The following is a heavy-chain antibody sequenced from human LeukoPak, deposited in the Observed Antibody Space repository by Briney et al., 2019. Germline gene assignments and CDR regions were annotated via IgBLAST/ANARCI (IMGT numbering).Heavy chain of an antibody. V-gene: IGHV4-34*01. CDR2: INHSGST. CDR1: GGSFSGYY. D-gene: IGHD6-13*01. Sequence: SETLSLTCAVYGGSFSGYYWSWIRQPPGKGLEWIGEINHSGSTNYNPSLKSRVTISVDTSKNQFSLKLSSVTAEDTAVYYCARCSSWYLEYFQLWGQGTLVTVSS. J-gene: IGHJ1*01. CDR3: ARCSSWYLEYFQL.